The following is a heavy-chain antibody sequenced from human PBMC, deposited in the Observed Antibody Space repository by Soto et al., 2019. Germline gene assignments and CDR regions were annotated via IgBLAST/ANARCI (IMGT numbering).Heavy chain of an antibody. CDR2: ISWDGGST. CDR3: AKDNGDDNMVRVVIIEYYGMDV. J-gene: IGHJ6*02. Sequence: GGSLRLSCAAPGFTFGDYTMHWVRQAPGKGLEWVSLISWDGGSTYYADSVKGRFTISRDNSKNSLYLQMNSLRTEDTALYYCAKDNGDDNMVRVVIIEYYGMDVWGQGTSVTVYS. CDR1: GFTFGDYT. V-gene: IGHV3-43*01. D-gene: IGHD3-10*01.